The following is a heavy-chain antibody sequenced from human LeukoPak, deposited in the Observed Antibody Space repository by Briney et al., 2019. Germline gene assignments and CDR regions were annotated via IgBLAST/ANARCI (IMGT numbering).Heavy chain of an antibody. J-gene: IGHJ4*02. D-gene: IGHD3-22*01. V-gene: IGHV3-11*01. CDR3: ARERGRRGYYDSSSYYMESSY. Sequence: PGGSLRLSSAASGFTFSDYYMSWIRQAPGKGLEWVSYISSSGSTIYYADSVKGRFTISRDNAKNSLYLQMNSLRAEDTAVYYCARERGRRGYYDSSSYYMESSYWGQGTLVTVSS. CDR2: ISSSGSTI. CDR1: GFTFSDYY.